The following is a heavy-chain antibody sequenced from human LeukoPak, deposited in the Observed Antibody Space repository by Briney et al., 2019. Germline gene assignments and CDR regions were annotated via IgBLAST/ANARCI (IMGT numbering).Heavy chain of an antibody. J-gene: IGHJ4*02. Sequence: GRSLRLSCAASGFTFDDYAMHWVRQAPGKGLEWVSGIGWHSGGIVYADSVKGRFTISRDNAKKSLYLQMNSLGAEDTALYYCVKVPAAGFVDHWGQGTLVTVSS. CDR2: IGWHSGGI. CDR1: GFTFDDYA. CDR3: VKVPAAGFVDH. D-gene: IGHD6-13*01. V-gene: IGHV3-9*01.